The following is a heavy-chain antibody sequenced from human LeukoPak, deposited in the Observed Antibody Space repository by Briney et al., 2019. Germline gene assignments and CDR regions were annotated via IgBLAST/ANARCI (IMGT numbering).Heavy chain of an antibody. V-gene: IGHV3-23*01. D-gene: IGHD1-26*01. CDR2: LSGSGGRT. CDR3: AKDRVGAILYFDS. J-gene: IGHJ4*02. CDR1: GFTLSSYG. Sequence: QSGGSLRLSCAASGFTLSSYGMSWVRQAPGKGLEWVSALSGSGGRTYYADSVKGRFTISRDNSKNTLYLQMNSLRAEDTAVYYCAKDRVGAILYFDSWGQGTLVTVSS.